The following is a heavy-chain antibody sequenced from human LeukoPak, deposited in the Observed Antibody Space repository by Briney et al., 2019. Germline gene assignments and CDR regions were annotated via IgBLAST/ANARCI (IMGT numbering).Heavy chain of an antibody. CDR1: GFTFSSYW. Sequence: GGSLRLSCAASGFTFSSYWMNWVRQAPGKGLEWVSYISSSSSTIYYADSVKGRFTISRDNAKNSLYLQMNSLRAEDTAVYYCARAFVGSYFGPGYWGQGTLVTVSS. D-gene: IGHD1-26*01. CDR2: ISSSSSTI. CDR3: ARAFVGSYFGPGY. J-gene: IGHJ4*02. V-gene: IGHV3-48*01.